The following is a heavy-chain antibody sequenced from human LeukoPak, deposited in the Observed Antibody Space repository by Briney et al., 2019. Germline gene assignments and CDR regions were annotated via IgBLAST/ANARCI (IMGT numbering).Heavy chain of an antibody. CDR1: GYTFTGYY. CDR2: INPNSGGT. Sequence: GASVKVSCKASGYTFTGYYMHWVRQAPGQGLEWMGWINPNSGGTNYAQKFQGRVTMTRDTSISTAYMELSRLRSDDTAVYYCARVMVTSYYYYMDVWGKGTTVTASS. V-gene: IGHV1-2*02. CDR3: ARVMVTSYYYYMDV. J-gene: IGHJ6*03. D-gene: IGHD5-18*01.